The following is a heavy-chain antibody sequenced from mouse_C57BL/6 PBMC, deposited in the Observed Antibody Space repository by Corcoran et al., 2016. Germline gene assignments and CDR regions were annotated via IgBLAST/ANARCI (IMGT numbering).Heavy chain of an antibody. CDR1: GYTFTDYY. J-gene: IGHJ2*01. Sequence: EVQLQQSGPELVKPGASVKISCKASGYTFTDYYMNWVKQSHGKSLEWIGDINPNNGGTSYNQKFKGKATLTVDKSSSTAYMELRSLTSEDSAVYYCARGLLRREYYFDYWGQGTTLTVSS. V-gene: IGHV1-26*01. CDR2: INPNNGGT. CDR3: ARGLLRREYYFDY. D-gene: IGHD2-3*01.